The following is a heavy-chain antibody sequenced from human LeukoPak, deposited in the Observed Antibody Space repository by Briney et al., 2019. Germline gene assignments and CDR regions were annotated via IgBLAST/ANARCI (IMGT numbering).Heavy chain of an antibody. CDR1: GFTVRRHW. CDR3: ARVISYFDL. V-gene: IGHV3-74*01. CDR2: IKSDGSET. D-gene: IGHD3-3*02. J-gene: IGHJ4*02. Sequence: QTGGSLRLFCAASGFTVRRHWMHWVRQGQGKGLEWVSRIKSDGSETQYADSVKGRFTISRDNAHNTLYLQMTSLRPEDTAIYYCARVISYFDLWGQGALVTASS.